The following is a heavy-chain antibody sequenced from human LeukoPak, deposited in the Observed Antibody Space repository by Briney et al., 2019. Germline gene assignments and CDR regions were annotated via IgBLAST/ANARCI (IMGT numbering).Heavy chain of an antibody. Sequence: ASVKVSCKASGYTFTDYYVHWVRQAPGQGLEWMGWIKPNSGGANYAQKFQGRVTVATDTSITTAYMELSRLTSDDTAVYYCGRDKTVDASMVGYWGQGTLVTVSS. J-gene: IGHJ4*02. D-gene: IGHD5-18*01. CDR2: IKPNSGGA. CDR3: GRDKTVDASMVGY. V-gene: IGHV1-2*02. CDR1: GYTFTDYY.